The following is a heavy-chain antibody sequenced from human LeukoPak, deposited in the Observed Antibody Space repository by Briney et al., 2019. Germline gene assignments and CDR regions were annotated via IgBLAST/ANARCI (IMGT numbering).Heavy chain of an antibody. V-gene: IGHV1-69*13. J-gene: IGHJ3*02. CDR3: ARGGVITMVRGVIHMTRGDAFDI. CDR1: GGTFSSYA. D-gene: IGHD3-10*01. Sequence: ASVNVSCKASGGTFSSYAISWVRQAPGQGLEWMGGIIPIFGTANYAQKFQGRVTITADESTSTAYMELSSLRSEDTAVYYCARGGVITMVRGVIHMTRGDAFDIWGQGTMVTVSS. CDR2: IIPIFGTA.